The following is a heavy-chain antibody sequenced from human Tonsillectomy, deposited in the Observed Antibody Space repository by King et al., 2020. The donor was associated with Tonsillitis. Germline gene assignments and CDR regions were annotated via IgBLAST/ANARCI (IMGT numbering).Heavy chain of an antibody. J-gene: IGHJ4*02. CDR2: VYWNDDE. Sequence: TLKESGPTLVKPTQTLTLTCTFSGFSLSTSGVGVGWIRQPPGKALEWLALVYWNDDERYSPSLKSRLTITKDTSKNQVVLTMTNMAPVDTATYYCAHRQGGYSVKGWYPSPFDYWGQGTLVTVSS. CDR3: AHRQGGYSVKGWYPSPFDY. CDR1: GFSLSTSGVG. D-gene: IGHD6-19*01. V-gene: IGHV2-5*01.